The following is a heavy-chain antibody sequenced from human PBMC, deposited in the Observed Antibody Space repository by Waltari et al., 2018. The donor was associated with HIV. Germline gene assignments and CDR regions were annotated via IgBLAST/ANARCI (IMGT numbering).Heavy chain of an antibody. Sequence: EVQLVESGGGLVKPGGSLRLSCAASGLTFITYNTNLVRQAPGKGLEWVSSISSVGSYIYYPDSFKGRFTISRDNAKNSLYLQMNSLRAEDTAVYYCAGGGYDYAWGTYRPFDYWGQGTLVTVSS. CDR3: AGGGYDYAWGTYRPFDY. V-gene: IGHV3-21*03. CDR1: GLTFITYN. J-gene: IGHJ4*02. CDR2: ISSVGSYI. D-gene: IGHD3-16*02.